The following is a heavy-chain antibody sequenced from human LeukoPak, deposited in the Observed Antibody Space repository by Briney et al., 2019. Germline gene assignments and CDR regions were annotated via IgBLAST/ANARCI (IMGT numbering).Heavy chain of an antibody. D-gene: IGHD5-18*01. CDR2: ISGSGGST. CDR3: AKESGYSYGYEYYFDY. Sequence: GGSLRLSCAASGFTFSSYAMSWVRRAPGKGLEWVSAISGSGGSTYYADSVKGRFTISRDNSKNTLYLQMNSLRAEDTAVYYCAKESGYSYGYEYYFDYWGQGTLVTVSS. CDR1: GFTFSSYA. V-gene: IGHV3-23*01. J-gene: IGHJ4*02.